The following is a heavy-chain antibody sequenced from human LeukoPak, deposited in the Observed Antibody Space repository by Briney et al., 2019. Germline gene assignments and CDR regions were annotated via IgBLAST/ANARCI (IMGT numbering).Heavy chain of an antibody. CDR3: AREAYDILTGSSFDY. V-gene: IGHV1-18*01. D-gene: IGHD3-9*01. CDR1: GYTFTSYG. Sequence: ASVKVSCKASGYTFTSYGISWVRQAPGQGLEWMGWISAYNGNTNYAQKLQGRVTMTTDTSTSTAYMELRSLRSDDTAVYYCAREAYDILTGSSFDYWGQGTLVTVSS. J-gene: IGHJ4*02. CDR2: ISAYNGNT.